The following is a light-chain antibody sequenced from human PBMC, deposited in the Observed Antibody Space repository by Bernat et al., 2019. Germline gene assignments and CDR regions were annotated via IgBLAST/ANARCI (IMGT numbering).Light chain of an antibody. J-gene: IGLJ2*01. Sequence: QSALTQPASVSGSPGQSITISCTGTSSDVGSYNLVSWYQQHPGKAPKLIIYEVTKQPSGVSNRFSGSKSGNTASLTISGLQPEDEADYFCCSYAGRSTFDVFGGGTELTVL. CDR2: EVT. CDR3: CSYAGRSTFDV. V-gene: IGLV2-23*02. CDR1: SSDVGSYNL.